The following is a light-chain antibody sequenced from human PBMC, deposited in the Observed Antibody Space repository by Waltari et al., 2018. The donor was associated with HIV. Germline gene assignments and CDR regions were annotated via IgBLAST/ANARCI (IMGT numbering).Light chain of an antibody. J-gene: IGLJ3*02. CDR2: EVS. CDR3: SSYTSSSTGV. V-gene: IGLV2-14*01. CDR1: RSDVGGYHY. Sequence: QSALTQPASVSGSPGQSLTLSCTGPRSDVGGYHYVSWYQQHPGKAPKLMIYEVSNRPSGVSNRCSGSKSGNTASLTISGLQAEDEADYYCSSYTSSSTGVFGGGTKLTVL.